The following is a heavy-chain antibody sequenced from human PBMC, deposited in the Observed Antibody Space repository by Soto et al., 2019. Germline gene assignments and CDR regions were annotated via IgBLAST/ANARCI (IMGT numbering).Heavy chain of an antibody. D-gene: IGHD3-22*01. CDR2: IKSKTDGGTT. CDR3: MSDSIVVVITESKNCCGP. V-gene: IGHV3-15*01. CDR1: GFTFSNAW. Sequence: EVQLVESGGGLVKPGGSLRLSCAASGFTFSNAWMSWVRQAPGKGLEWVCRIKSKTDGGTTDYAAPVKGKFTISRYDSKNTLYLVINSLKSSDTGVYDCMSDSIVVVITESKNCCGPCGQGTLVTFSS. J-gene: IGHJ5*02.